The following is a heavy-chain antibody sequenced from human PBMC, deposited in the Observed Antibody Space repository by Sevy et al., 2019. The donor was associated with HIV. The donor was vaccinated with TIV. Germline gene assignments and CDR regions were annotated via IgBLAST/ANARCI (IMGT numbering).Heavy chain of an antibody. V-gene: IGHV3-7*01. CDR2: INQDGSEK. CDR3: ARDGVMIFGVIITGPAGY. CDR1: GFTFSRYW. J-gene: IGHJ4*02. D-gene: IGHD3-3*01. Sequence: GGSLRLSCAASGFTFSRYWMNWVRQAPGKGLEWVANINQDGSEKYYVDSVKGRLTISRDNGKNSVYLQMISLRAEDTAVYFCARDGVMIFGVIITGPAGYWGQGTLVTVSS.